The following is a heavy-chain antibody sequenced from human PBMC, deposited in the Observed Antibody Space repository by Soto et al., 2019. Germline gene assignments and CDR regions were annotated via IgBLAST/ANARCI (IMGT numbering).Heavy chain of an antibody. CDR3: STDPNGDYIGAFDN. J-gene: IGHJ3*02. D-gene: IGHD4-17*01. CDR1: RFSFSNYA. V-gene: IGHV3-23*01. CDR2: ITGSGGGT. Sequence: EVQLLESGGRLVPPGGSLRLSCAGSRFSFSNYAMTWARQAPGEGLEWGSSITGSGGGTTYADSVKGRCTISRDNSKNILYLQMDSLSADDTAVYYCSTDPNGDYIGAFDNWGQGTMVTVSS.